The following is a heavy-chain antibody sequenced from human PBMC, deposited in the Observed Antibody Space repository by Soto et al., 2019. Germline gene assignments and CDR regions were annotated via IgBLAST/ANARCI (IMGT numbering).Heavy chain of an antibody. D-gene: IGHD3-9*01. CDR3: ARVLFDDILTGYRDYNWFDP. CDR1: GYTFTSYY. J-gene: IGHJ5*02. CDR2: INPSGGST. Sequence: ASVKVSCKASGYTFTSYYMHWVRQAPGQGLEWMGIINPSGGSTSYAQKFQGRVTMTRDTSTSTVYMELSSLRSEDTAVYYCARVLFDDILTGYRDYNWFDPWGQGTLVTVPQ. V-gene: IGHV1-46*01.